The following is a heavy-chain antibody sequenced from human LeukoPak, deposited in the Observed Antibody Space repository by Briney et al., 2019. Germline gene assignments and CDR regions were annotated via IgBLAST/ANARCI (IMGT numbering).Heavy chain of an antibody. D-gene: IGHD3-22*01. J-gene: IGHJ3*02. V-gene: IGHV1-8*03. CDR2: MNPNSGNI. CDR3: ARVKWLFSNAFDI. CDR1: GYTFTSYD. Sequence: GASVKVSCKASGYTFTSYDINWVRQATGQGLEWMGWMNPNSGNIGYAQKFQGRVTITRNTSISTAYMELSSLRSEDTAVYYCARVKWLFSNAFDIWGQGTMVTVSS.